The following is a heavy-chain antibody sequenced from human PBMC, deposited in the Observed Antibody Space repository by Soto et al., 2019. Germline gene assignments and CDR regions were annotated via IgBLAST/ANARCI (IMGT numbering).Heavy chain of an antibody. CDR2: ISSSSSTI. D-gene: IGHD3-10*01. V-gene: IGHV3-48*01. Sequence: GGSLRLSCAASGFTFSSYSMNWVRQAPGKGLEWVSYISSSSSTIYYADSVKGRFTISRDNAKNSLYLQMNSLRAEDTAVYYCARGGGSTLDPWGQGTLVTVSS. J-gene: IGHJ5*02. CDR1: GFTFSSYS. CDR3: ARGGGSTLDP.